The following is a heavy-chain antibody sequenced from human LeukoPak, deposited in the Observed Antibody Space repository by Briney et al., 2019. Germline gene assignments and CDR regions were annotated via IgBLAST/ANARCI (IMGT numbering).Heavy chain of an antibody. CDR1: GFTFSSNY. J-gene: IGHJ4*02. Sequence: GGSLRLSCVASGFTFSSNYMSWVRQAPGKGLEWVSVIYSGGSTYYADSVKGRFTISRDNSKNTLYLQMNSLRAEDTAVYYCARPGRVNSGSLFDYWGQGTLVTVSS. CDR3: ARPGRVNSGSLFDY. D-gene: IGHD1-26*01. V-gene: IGHV3-53*01. CDR2: IYSGGST.